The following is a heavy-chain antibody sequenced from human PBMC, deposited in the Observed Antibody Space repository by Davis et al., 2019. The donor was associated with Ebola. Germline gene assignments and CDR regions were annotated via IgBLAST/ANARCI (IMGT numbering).Heavy chain of an antibody. D-gene: IGHD5-12*01. CDR3: ARESVATPRGLDY. Sequence: PGGSLRLSCAASGFTFSSYWMSWVRQAPGKGLEWVANIKQDGSEKYYVDSVKGRFTISRDNAKNSLYLQMNSLRAEDTAVYYCARESVATPRGLDYWGQGTLVTVSS. CDR2: IKQDGSEK. V-gene: IGHV3-7*03. J-gene: IGHJ4*02. CDR1: GFTFSSYW.